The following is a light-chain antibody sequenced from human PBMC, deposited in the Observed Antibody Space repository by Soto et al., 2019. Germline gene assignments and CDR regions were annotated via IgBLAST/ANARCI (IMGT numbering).Light chain of an antibody. V-gene: IGKV3-15*01. J-gene: IGKJ1*01. Sequence: EIVMTQSPATLSLSPGQRATLSCRASQSVSSKLAWYQQRPGHAPRLLIYSASTRATGIPARFSGSGSGTEFTLTISSLQSEDFAVYYCHQYNHWLTWTGGQGTQVDIK. CDR1: QSVSSK. CDR3: HQYNHWLTWT. CDR2: SAS.